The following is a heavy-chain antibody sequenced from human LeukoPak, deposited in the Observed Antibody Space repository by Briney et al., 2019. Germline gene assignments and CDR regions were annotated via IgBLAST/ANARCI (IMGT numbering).Heavy chain of an antibody. V-gene: IGHV3-30*18. CDR1: GFTFSSYG. CDR3: AKDSTVDNYFDY. J-gene: IGHJ4*02. D-gene: IGHD2-2*01. CDR2: ISYDGSNK. Sequence: GRSLRLSCAASGFTFSSYGMHWVRQAPGKGLEWVAVISYDGSNKYYADSVKGRFTISRDNSKNTLYLQMNSPRAEDTAVYYCAKDSTVDNYFDYWGQGTLVTVSS.